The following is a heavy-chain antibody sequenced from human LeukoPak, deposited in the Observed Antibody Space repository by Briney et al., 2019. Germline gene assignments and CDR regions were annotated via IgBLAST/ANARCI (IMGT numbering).Heavy chain of an antibody. J-gene: IGHJ6*02. V-gene: IGHV4-39*01. Sequence: PSETLSLTCTVSGGSISSSSYYWGWIRQPPGKGLEWIGSMHYSGSTYYNPSLKSRVTISVDTSKNQFSLKLSSVTVADTAVYYCARHVGQQLFYYYYGLDVWGQGATVTVSS. CDR2: MHYSGST. CDR3: ARHVGQQLFYYYYGLDV. D-gene: IGHD6-13*01. CDR1: GGSISSSSYY.